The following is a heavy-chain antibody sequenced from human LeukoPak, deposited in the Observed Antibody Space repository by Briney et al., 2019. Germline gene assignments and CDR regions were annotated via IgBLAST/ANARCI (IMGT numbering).Heavy chain of an antibody. J-gene: IGHJ4*02. CDR2: IYYSGST. CDR1: GGSISSSSYY. V-gene: IGHV4-39*07. D-gene: IGHD4-17*01. Sequence: PSETLSLTCTVSGGSISSSSYYWGWIRQPPGKGLEWIGSIYYSGSTYYNPSLKSRVTISVDTSKNQFSLKLSSVTAADTAVYYCARDRSLTVTTDYWGQGTLVTVSS. CDR3: ARDRSLTVTTDY.